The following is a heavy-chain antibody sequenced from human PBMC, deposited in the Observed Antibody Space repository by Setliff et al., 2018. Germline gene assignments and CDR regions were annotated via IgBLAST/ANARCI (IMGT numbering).Heavy chain of an antibody. J-gene: IGHJ3*02. CDR3: ARDLIAVAATTAFDI. CDR1: GYTSTGHH. Sequence: ASVKVSCKASGYTSTGHHLHWVRQAPGQGLEWMGWINPNSGGTNYAQKFQGRVTMTRDTSISTAYMELSRLRSDDTAMYYCARDLIAVAATTAFDIWGQGTMVTVSS. V-gene: IGHV1-2*02. CDR2: INPNSGGT. D-gene: IGHD6-19*01.